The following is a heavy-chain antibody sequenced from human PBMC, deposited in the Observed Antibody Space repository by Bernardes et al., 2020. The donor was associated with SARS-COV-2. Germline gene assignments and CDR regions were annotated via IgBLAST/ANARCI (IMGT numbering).Heavy chain of an antibody. CDR2: IYIGDSDT. CDR1: GYNFNDYW. D-gene: IGHD1-1*01. Sequence: GESLKLSCKTSGYNFNDYWIGWVRQMPGKGLEWMGIIYIGDSDTRYSPSFRGQVTISADRSISTAYLQLNSLKASDTAFYYCARHPTGTTHWYNADYWGQGTRVTVSS. J-gene: IGHJ4*02. V-gene: IGHV5-51*01. CDR3: ARHPTGTTHWYNADY.